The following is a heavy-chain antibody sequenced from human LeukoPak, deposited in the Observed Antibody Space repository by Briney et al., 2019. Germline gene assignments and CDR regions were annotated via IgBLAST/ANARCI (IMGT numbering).Heavy chain of an antibody. V-gene: IGHV3-21*01. CDR3: ARDRDHYDFWSGYNWFDP. CDR1: GFTFSSYS. D-gene: IGHD3-3*01. J-gene: IGHJ5*02. CDR2: ISSSSSYI. Sequence: ESLRLSCAASGFTFSSYSMNWVRQAPGKGLEWVSSISSSSSYIYYADSVKGRFTISRDNAKNSLYLQMNSLRAEDTAVYYCARDRDHYDFWSGYNWFDPWGQGTLVTVSS.